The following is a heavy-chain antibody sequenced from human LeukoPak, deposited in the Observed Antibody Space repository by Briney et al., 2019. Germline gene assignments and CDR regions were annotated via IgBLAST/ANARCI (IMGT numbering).Heavy chain of an antibody. CDR1: GGSISGYY. CDR2: IYYSGST. J-gene: IGHJ4*02. Sequence: PSETLSLTCIVSGGSISGYYWNGMRESPGKGLEGIGYIYYSGSTDYNPPLNSRVTISVDMSKNQFALKLGSVTAADTAVYYCARGEYSGKYFLFDFWGQGSLVTVSS. V-gene: IGHV4-59*01. CDR3: ARGEYSGKYFLFDF. D-gene: IGHD1-26*01.